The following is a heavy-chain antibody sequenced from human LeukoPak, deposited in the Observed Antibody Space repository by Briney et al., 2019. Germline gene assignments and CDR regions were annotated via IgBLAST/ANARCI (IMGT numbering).Heavy chain of an antibody. J-gene: IGHJ3*02. Sequence: ASVKVSCKASEGTFSNYAISWVRQAPGQGLEWMGGIIPRFRTANYAQKFEGSVTITADKSTSTAYMELSSLRSEDTAVYYCASGGTYCGGDCALGAFDIWGQGTMVTVSS. CDR1: EGTFSNYA. CDR3: ASGGTYCGGDCALGAFDI. V-gene: IGHV1-69*06. CDR2: IIPRFRTA. D-gene: IGHD2-21*02.